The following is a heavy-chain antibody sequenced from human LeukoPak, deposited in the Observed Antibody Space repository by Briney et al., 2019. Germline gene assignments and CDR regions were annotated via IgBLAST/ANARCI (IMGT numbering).Heavy chain of an antibody. CDR3: AREGEYTFQH. CDR2: IIPIFGIA. V-gene: IGHV1-69*04. CDR1: GGTFSSYA. Sequence: SVKVSWKASGGTFSSYAISWVRQAPEQGLEWMGRIIPIFGIANYAQKCQGRVTITADKSTSTAYMELSSLRSEDTAVYYCAREGEYTFQHWGQGTLVTVSS. J-gene: IGHJ1*01. D-gene: IGHD2/OR15-2a*01.